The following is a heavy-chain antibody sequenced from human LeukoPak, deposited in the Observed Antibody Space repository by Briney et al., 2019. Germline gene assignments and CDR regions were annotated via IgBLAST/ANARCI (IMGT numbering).Heavy chain of an antibody. CDR3: AREDYGDQTGGDHFDY. D-gene: IGHD4-17*01. V-gene: IGHV1-2*02. CDR1: GYTFGGYY. J-gene: IGHJ4*02. CDR2: INPNSGGT. Sequence: ASVKVSCKTSGYTFGGYYIQWVRQAPGQGLEWMGWINPNSGGTNYAQKFQGRVTMTRDTSISTAYMELSRLRSDDTAVYYCAREDYGDQTGGDHFDYWGQGTLVTVSS.